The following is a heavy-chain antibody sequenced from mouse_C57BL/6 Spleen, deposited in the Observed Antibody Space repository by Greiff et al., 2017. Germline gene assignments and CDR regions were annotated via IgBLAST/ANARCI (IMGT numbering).Heavy chain of an antibody. CDR2: IYPGSGST. D-gene: IGHD2-3*01. J-gene: IGHJ1*03. CDR3: ARYDDGYYYWYFDV. CDR1: GYTFTSYW. Sequence: QVQLQQPGAELVKPGASVKMSCKASGYTFTSYWITWVKQRPGQGLEWIGDIYPGSGSTNYNEKFKSKATLTVDTSSSTAYMQLSSLTSEDSAVYYCARYDDGYYYWYFDVWGTWTTVTVSS. V-gene: IGHV1-55*01.